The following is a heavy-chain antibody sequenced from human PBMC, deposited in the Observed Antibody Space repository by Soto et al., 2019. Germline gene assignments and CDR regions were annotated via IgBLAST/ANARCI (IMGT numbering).Heavy chain of an antibody. D-gene: IGHD4-17*01. CDR2: INHSGST. V-gene: IGHV4-34*01. Sequence: QVQLQQWGAGLLKPSETLSLTCAVYGGSFSGYYWSWIRQPPGKGLEWIGEINHSGSTNYNPSLKSRDTISVDTSKNQFSLKLSSVTAADTAVYYCARGDYGPGIEAQWIDYWGQGTLVTVSS. J-gene: IGHJ4*02. CDR1: GGSFSGYY. CDR3: ARGDYGPGIEAQWIDY.